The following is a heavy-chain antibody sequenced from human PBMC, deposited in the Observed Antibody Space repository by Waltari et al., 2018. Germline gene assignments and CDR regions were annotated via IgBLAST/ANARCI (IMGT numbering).Heavy chain of an antibody. J-gene: IGHJ4*02. D-gene: IGHD6-19*01. CDR3: ARELISGWYRDFDY. V-gene: IGHV1-8*03. CDR1: AYTFTSYD. CDR2: MNPNSGNT. Sequence: QVQLVQSGAEVTKPGASVQVSCKASAYTFTSYDIKWVRKATGQGLEWMGWMNPNSGNTGYAQKFQGRVTITRNTSISTAYMELSSLRSEDTAVYYCARELISGWYRDFDYWGQGTLVTVSS.